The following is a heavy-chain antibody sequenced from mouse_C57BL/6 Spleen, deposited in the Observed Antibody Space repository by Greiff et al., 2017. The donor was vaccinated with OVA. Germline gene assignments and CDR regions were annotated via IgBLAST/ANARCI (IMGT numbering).Heavy chain of an antibody. Sequence: EVQLQQSGPGLVKPSQSLSLTCTVTGYSITSGYDWHWIRHFPGNKLEWMGYISYSGSTNYNPSLKSRITITHDKAKTQFFLKLNSGTTDDTATYDGAREDGYYGSYAMDYWGQGTSVTVSS. V-gene: IGHV3-1*01. J-gene: IGHJ4*01. CDR1: GYSITSGYD. CDR2: ISYSGST. D-gene: IGHD2-3*01. CDR3: AREDGYYGSYAMDY.